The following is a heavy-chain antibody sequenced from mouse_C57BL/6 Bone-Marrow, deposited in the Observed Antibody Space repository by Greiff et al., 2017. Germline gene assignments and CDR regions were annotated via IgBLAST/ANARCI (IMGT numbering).Heavy chain of an antibody. V-gene: IGHV1-19*01. J-gene: IGHJ3*01. Sequence: VQLQQSGPVLVKPGASVKMSCKASGYTFTDYYMNWVKQSHGKSLEWIGVINPYNGGTSYNQKFKGKATLTVDKSSSTAYMELNSLTSEDSAVYYCARSPTVVGDPWFAYWGQGTLVTVSA. CDR3: ARSPTVVGDPWFAY. CDR2: INPYNGGT. D-gene: IGHD1-1*01. CDR1: GYTFTDYY.